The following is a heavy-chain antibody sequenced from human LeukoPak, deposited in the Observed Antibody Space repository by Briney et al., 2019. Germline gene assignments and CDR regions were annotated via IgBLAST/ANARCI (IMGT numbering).Heavy chain of an antibody. J-gene: IGHJ6*02. Sequence: KASETLSLTCTVSGGSVSSGSYYWSWIRQPPGKGLEWIGYIYYSGSTNYNPSLKSRVTISVDTSKNQFSLKLSSVTAADTAVYYCAKEADYYGMDVWGQGTTVTVSS. CDR1: GGSVSSGSYY. CDR3: AKEADYYGMDV. CDR2: IYYSGST. V-gene: IGHV4-61*01.